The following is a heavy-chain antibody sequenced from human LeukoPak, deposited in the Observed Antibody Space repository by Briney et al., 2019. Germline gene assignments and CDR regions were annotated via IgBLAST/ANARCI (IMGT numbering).Heavy chain of an antibody. J-gene: IGHJ4*02. V-gene: IGHV4-59*01. CDR1: GGSISSYY. D-gene: IGHD2-21*01. CDR3: ARDIQVSR. CDR2: IYYSGST. Sequence: PSETLSLTCTVSGGSISSYYWSWIRQPPGKGLEWIGYIYYSGSTNYNPSLKSRVTISVDTSKNQFSLKLSSVTAADTAVYYCARDIQVSRWGKGTLVTVSS.